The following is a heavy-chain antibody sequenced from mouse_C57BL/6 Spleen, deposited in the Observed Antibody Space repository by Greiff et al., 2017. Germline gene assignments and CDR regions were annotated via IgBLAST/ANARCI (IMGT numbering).Heavy chain of an antibody. J-gene: IGHJ2*01. D-gene: IGHD2-12*01. CDR1: GFTFSDYY. CDR3: ARRATIEYYFDY. CDR2: ISNGGGST. Sequence: EVQLVESGGGLVQPGGSLKLSCAASGFTFSDYYMYWVRQTPEKRLEWVAYISNGGGSTYYPDTVKGRFTISRDNAKNTLYLQMSRLKSEDTAMYYCARRATIEYYFDYWGQGTTLTVSS. V-gene: IGHV5-12*01.